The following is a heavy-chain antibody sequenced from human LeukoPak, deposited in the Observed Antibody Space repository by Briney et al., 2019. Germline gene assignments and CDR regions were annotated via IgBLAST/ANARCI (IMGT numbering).Heavy chain of an antibody. CDR2: INQGGSEK. J-gene: IGHJ5*02. CDR1: GFTFSSYW. V-gene: IGHV3-7*03. CDR3: ARAPNWDSGGSRYSAIWFDP. Sequence: GSLRLSCAASGFTFSSYWMSWVRQAPGKGLEWVANINQGGSEKYYVDSVKGRFTISRDNAKNSLYLQMNSLRSEDTAVYYCARAPNWDSGGSRYSAIWFDPWGQGTLVTVSS. D-gene: IGHD2-15*01.